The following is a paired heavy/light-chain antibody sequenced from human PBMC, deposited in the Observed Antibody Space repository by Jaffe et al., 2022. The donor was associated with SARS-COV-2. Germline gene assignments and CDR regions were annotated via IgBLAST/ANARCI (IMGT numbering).Light chain of an antibody. CDR3: QVWDSSTA. CDR1: NIGSKN. CDR2: RDS. V-gene: IGLV3-9*01. Sequence: SYELTQPLSVSVALGQTARITCGGNNIGSKNVHWYQQKPGQAPVLVIYRDSNRPSGIPERFSGSNSGNTATLTISRAQAGDEADYYCQVWDSSTAFGGGTKLTVL. J-gene: IGLJ2*01.
Heavy chain of an antibody. Sequence: QVQLVESGGGLVKPGGSLRLSCAASGFTFSDYYMSWIRQAPGKGLEWVSYISSSGSTIYYADSVKGRFTISRDNAKNSLYLQMNSLRAEDTAVYYCARPSSKSVRVLPDDAFDIWGQGTMVTVSS. V-gene: IGHV3-11*01. D-gene: IGHD6-13*01. CDR3: ARPSSKSVRVLPDDAFDI. CDR2: ISSSGSTI. J-gene: IGHJ3*02. CDR1: GFTFSDYY.